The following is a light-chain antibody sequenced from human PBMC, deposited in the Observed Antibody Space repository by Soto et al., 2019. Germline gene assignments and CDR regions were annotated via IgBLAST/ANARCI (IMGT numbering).Light chain of an antibody. V-gene: IGLV2-14*01. CDR1: SSDVGGYNY. Sequence: QSALTQPASVSGSPGQSITISCTGSSSDVGGYNYVSWYQQHPGKAPKLLIYEVINRPSGVSSRFSGSKSGNTASLTISGLPAEDEADYYCCSYTSSDTHLLFGGGTKLTVL. CDR3: CSYTSSDTHLL. CDR2: EVI. J-gene: IGLJ2*01.